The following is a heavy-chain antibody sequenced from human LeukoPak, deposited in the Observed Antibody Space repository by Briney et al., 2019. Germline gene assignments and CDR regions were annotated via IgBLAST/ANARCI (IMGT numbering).Heavy chain of an antibody. V-gene: IGHV3-23*01. CDR3: AKDHLLCTSTSCYIDYFDS. Sequence: GGSPRLSCETSGFTFTNYAMSWVRQAPGKGLEWVSAFISRPGRTYYADSVRGRFTISRDTSKNTLFLQMSSLRVEDTAIYYCAKDHLLCTSTSCYIDYFDSWGQGTLVSVTP. J-gene: IGHJ4*02. D-gene: IGHD2-2*02. CDR1: GFTFTNYA. CDR2: FISRPGRT.